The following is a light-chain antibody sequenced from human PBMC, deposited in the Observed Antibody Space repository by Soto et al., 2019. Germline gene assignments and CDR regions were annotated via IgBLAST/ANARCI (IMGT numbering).Light chain of an antibody. CDR2: SAS. J-gene: IGKJ3*01. Sequence: EIVLTQSPGTLSLSPGERATLSCRASQSVSSSYLAWYQQKPGQAPRLLIYSASSRATGIPDRFSGSGSGTDFTLTISRLEPEDFAVYYCQQYGSSLFTFGPGTKVAIK. CDR1: QSVSSSY. V-gene: IGKV3-20*01. CDR3: QQYGSSLFT.